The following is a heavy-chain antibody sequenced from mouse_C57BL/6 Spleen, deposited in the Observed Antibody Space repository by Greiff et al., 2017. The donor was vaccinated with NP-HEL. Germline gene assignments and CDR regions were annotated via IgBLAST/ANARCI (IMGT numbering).Heavy chain of an antibody. V-gene: IGHV1-5*01. CDR2: IYPGNSDT. D-gene: IGHD1-1*01. Sequence: VQLKQSGTVLARPGASVKMSCKTSGYTFTSYWMHWVKQRPGQGLEWIGAIYPGNSDTSYNQKFKGKAKLTAVTSASTAYMELSSLTNEDSAVYYCTRWARFITTVVPSFMDDWGQGTSVTVSS. J-gene: IGHJ4*01. CDR1: GYTFTSYW. CDR3: TRWARFITTVVPSFMDD.